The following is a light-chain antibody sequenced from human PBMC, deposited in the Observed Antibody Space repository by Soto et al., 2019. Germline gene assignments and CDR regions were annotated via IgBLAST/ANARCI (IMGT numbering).Light chain of an antibody. Sequence: EIVLTQSPATLSLSLGERATLSCRASQSVSSYLAWYQQKPGQAPRPLIYGVSSRATGIPDRFSGSGSGTDFTLTISRLEPEDFAVYYCQQYDSSPRTFGQGTKVDIK. J-gene: IGKJ1*01. CDR3: QQYDSSPRT. CDR2: GVS. CDR1: QSVSSY. V-gene: IGKV3-20*01.